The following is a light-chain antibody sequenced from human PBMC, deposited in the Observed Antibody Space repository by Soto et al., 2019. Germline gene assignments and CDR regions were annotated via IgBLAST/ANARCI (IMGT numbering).Light chain of an antibody. CDR1: QSLLHSNGYNY. J-gene: IGKJ1*01. CDR3: MQALQAWT. Sequence: DIVMTQSPLSLPVTPGEPASISCRSSQSLLHSNGYNYLERYLQKPGQSPLLLIYLGSNRASGVPDRFSGSGSATDLTLSSSSVEAVDVGAYYCMQALQAWTFGQGTKVEIK. CDR2: LGS. V-gene: IGKV2-28*01.